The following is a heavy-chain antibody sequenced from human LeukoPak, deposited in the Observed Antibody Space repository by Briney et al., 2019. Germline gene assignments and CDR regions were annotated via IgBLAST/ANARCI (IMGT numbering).Heavy chain of an antibody. J-gene: IGHJ4*02. CDR3: ARGGYGFDY. Sequence: KPGWSLRLSCAASGFTFSSYSMNLVRQAPGKGLEWVSSIISRSSYIYYEDSVKGSFILYRDNDKTTLYLQMHSLRAEDTAVYYCARGGYGFDYWGQGTLVTVSS. V-gene: IGHV3-21*01. CDR1: GFTFSSYS. D-gene: IGHD5-12*01. CDR2: IISRSSYI.